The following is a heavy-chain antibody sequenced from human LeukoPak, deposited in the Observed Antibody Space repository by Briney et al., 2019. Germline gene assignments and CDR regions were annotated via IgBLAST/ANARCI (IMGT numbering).Heavy chain of an antibody. CDR3: ATDRGYSYGSYYYYMDV. V-gene: IGHV1-24*01. CDR2: FDPEDGET. Sequence: ASVKVSCKVSGYTLTELSMHWVRQAPGKGLEWMGGFDPEDGETIYAQKFQGRVTMTEDTSTDTAYMELSSLRSEDTAVYYCATDRGYSYGSYYYYMDVWGKGTTVTVSS. D-gene: IGHD5-18*01. CDR1: GYTLTELS. J-gene: IGHJ6*03.